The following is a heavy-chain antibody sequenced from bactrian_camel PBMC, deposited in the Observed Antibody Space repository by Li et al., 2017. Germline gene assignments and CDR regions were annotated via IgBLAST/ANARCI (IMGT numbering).Heavy chain of an antibody. V-gene: IGHV3S40*01. CDR2: IESGGGT. D-gene: IGHD2*01. Sequence: EVQLVESGGGLVQPGGSLRLSCATSENTRSSGCMGWIRQAPGKEREGVAIIESGGGTDYARSVKGRFTITYDNGNRVLYLQMNSLKPVDTAMYYCAACSASWRGGYPKLQDFVYWGRGTQVTVS. CDR1: ENTRSSGC. CDR3: AACSASWRGGYPKLQDFVY. J-gene: IGHJ4*01.